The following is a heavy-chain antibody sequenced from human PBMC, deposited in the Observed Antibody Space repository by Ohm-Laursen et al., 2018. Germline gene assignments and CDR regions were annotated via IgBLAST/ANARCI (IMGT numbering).Heavy chain of an antibody. Sequence: SETLSLTCAVSGDSISSGFYWGWLRQPPGKGLEWVGSIYHSGGTHYNPSLKSRVTISLDTSKNHFSLNLTSVTAADTAVYYCARGVGATFYWYFDRWGRGTLVSVSS. CDR1: GDSISSGFY. CDR2: IYHSGGT. CDR3: ARGVGATFYWYFDR. J-gene: IGHJ2*01. D-gene: IGHD1-26*01. V-gene: IGHV4-38-2*01.